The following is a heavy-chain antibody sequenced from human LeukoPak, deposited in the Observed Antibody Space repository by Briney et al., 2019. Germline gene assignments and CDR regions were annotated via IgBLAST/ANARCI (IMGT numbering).Heavy chain of an antibody. CDR2: ISYDGSNE. J-gene: IGHJ4*02. CDR1: GFTSSSYA. V-gene: IGHV3-30*04. Sequence: PGGSLRLSCPASGFTSSSYAMHWVRQAPGKGLEWVAVISYDGSNEYYADSVKGRFTISRDNSKNTLYLQMNSLRAEDTAVYYCAERAYYWGQGTLVTVSS. CDR3: AERAYY.